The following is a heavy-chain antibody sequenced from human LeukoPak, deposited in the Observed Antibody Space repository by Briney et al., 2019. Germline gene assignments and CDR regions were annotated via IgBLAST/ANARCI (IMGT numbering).Heavy chain of an antibody. Sequence: SETLSLTCAVSGVSFNDYYWSWVRQTPGKGLEWIGEINHSGYTNDSPSLKSRVTISIDTSRKQFSLNLRSVTVADTGIYYCTRMTTGHDYWGQGTPVTVSS. CDR3: TRMTTGHDY. CDR2: INHSGYT. CDR1: GVSFNDYY. D-gene: IGHD4-17*01. J-gene: IGHJ4*02. V-gene: IGHV4-34*01.